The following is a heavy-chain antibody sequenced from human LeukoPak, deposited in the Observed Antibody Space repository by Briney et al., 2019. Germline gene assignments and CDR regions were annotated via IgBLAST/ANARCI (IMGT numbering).Heavy chain of an antibody. CDR2: ISYSGST. V-gene: IGHV4-59*08. J-gene: IGHJ3*02. CDR1: GGSIGTNY. CDR3: ARFRNARNEAFDI. Sequence: PSETLSLTCIVSGGSIGTNYWNWIRQPPGKGLEWIGYISYSGSTNYNPSLKSRVTISVDTSKNQFSLKLSSVTAADTAVYYCARFRNARNEAFDIWGQGTMVTVSS. D-gene: IGHD1-1*01.